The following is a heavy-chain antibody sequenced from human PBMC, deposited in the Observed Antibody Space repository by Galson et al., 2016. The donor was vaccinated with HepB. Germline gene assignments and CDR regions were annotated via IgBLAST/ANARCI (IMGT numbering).Heavy chain of an antibody. Sequence: SVKVSCKASGGTFGSDVLSWVRQAPGQGLEWMGGIIPLLSTVNYAQKFQGRVTITADESTNTAYMELTGLRSEDTALYYCAVTRHWGGCVFYWGQGTLVTVSS. CDR3: AVTRHWGGCVFY. J-gene: IGHJ4*02. D-gene: IGHD3-16*01. V-gene: IGHV1-69*13. CDR2: IIPLLSTV. CDR1: GGTFGSDV.